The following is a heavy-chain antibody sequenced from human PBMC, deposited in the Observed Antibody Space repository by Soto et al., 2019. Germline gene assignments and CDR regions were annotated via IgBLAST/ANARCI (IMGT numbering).Heavy chain of an antibody. V-gene: IGHV1-3*01. CDR3: ARGLVATFTGVGGYYFDY. Sequence: ASVKVSCKASGYTFTSYAMHWVRQAPGQRLEWMGWINAGNGNTKYSQKFQGRVTITRDTSASTAYMELSSLRSEDTAVYYCARGLVATFTGVGGYYFDYWGQGTLVTVSS. J-gene: IGHJ4*02. D-gene: IGHD5-12*01. CDR2: INAGNGNT. CDR1: GYTFTSYA.